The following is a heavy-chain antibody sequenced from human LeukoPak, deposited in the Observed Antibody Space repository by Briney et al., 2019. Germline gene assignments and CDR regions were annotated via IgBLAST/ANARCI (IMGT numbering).Heavy chain of an antibody. Sequence: GGSLSLSCAASGFTFSSYSMNWVRQAPGKGLEGVSSISSSSSYIYYADSVKGRFTISRDNAKNSLYLQMNSLRAEDTAMYYCARVRTLWTYYGMDVWGQGTTVTVSS. CDR2: ISSSSSYI. CDR1: GFTFSSYS. J-gene: IGHJ6*02. V-gene: IGHV3-21*01. D-gene: IGHD3/OR15-3a*01. CDR3: ARVRTLWTYYGMDV.